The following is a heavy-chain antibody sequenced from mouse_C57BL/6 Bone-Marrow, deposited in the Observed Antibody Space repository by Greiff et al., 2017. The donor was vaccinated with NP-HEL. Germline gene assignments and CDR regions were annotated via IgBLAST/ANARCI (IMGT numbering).Heavy chain of an antibody. D-gene: IGHD2-3*01. CDR2: SRNKANDYTT. J-gene: IGHJ4*01. CDR1: GFTFSDFY. CDR3: ARDVYDFYAMDY. V-gene: IGHV7-1*01. Sequence: EVQRVESGGGLVQSGRSLRLSCATSGFTFSDFYMEWVRQAPGKGLEWIAASRNKANDYTTEYSASVKGRFIVSRDTSQSILYLQMNALRAEDTAIYFCARDVYDFYAMDYGGQGTSVTVSS.